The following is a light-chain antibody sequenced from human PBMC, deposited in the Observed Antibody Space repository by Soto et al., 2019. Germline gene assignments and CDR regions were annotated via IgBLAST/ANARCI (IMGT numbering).Light chain of an antibody. CDR2: EVT. CDR1: SSDIGFYNY. V-gene: IGLV2-14*01. Sequence: QLVLTQPASVSGSPGQSITISCTGTSSDIGFYNYVSWYQQHPGKAPKLIIYEVTNRPSGISNRFSGSKSGKTASLTISGLQAEDEADYYCSSYTGSSTLWVFGGGTKVTVL. CDR3: SSYTGSSTLWV. J-gene: IGLJ3*02.